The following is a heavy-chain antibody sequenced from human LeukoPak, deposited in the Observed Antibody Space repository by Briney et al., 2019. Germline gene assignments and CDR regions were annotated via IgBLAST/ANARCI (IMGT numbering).Heavy chain of an antibody. V-gene: IGHV3-49*04. J-gene: IGHJ4*02. Sequence: SGGSLRLSCTTSGFTFGDHAMTWVRQAPGKGLEWVGFIRSKAYGGTTEYAASVKGRFTISRDDSNSIAYLQMNSLKTEDTAVYYCTRDQTPYNWGQGNMVTVSS. CDR3: TRDQTPYN. CDR1: GFTFGDHA. CDR2: IRSKAYGGTT. D-gene: IGHD2-15*01.